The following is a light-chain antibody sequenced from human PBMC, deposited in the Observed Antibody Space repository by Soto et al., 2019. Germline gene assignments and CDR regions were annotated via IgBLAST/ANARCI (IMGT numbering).Light chain of an antibody. V-gene: IGKV3-20*01. CDR1: QSISSNY. CDR2: GAS. Sequence: EIVLTHSAGTLSLSPGERATLSCRASQSISSNYLAWYQQRPGQAPRLLIYGASSRATGIPDRFSGSGSGTDFTLTISRLEPEDFAVYYCQQYGTSPLTFGGGTKVDIK. CDR3: QQYGTSPLT. J-gene: IGKJ4*01.